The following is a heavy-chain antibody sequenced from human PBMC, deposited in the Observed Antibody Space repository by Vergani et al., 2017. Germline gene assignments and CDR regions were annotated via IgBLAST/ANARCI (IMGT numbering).Heavy chain of an antibody. CDR2: VFHSGSA. CDR1: GYSIRRGYY. CDR3: ARQFWVCQGVGAFET. V-gene: IGHV4-38-2*02. J-gene: IGHJ3*02. Sequence: QVQLQESGPGLVKPSETLSLTCSVSGYSIRRGYYWGWIRQPPGEGLEWIATVFHSGSAYYNPSLRRRVTISVETSKNQFSLRLTTLTAADTAVYYCARQFWVCQGVGAFETWGRGTEVSVSS. D-gene: IGHD3/OR15-3a*01.